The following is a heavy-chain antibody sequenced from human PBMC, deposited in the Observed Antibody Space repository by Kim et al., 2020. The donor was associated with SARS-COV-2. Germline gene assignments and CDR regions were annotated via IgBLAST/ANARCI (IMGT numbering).Heavy chain of an antibody. J-gene: IGHJ4*02. Sequence: TSTSPPPKSRVTLSKDTSKSQFFLKLSSVTAADTAVYYCARYDPLDYWGQGTLVTVSS. D-gene: IGHD3-16*01. CDR3: ARYDPLDY. CDR2: T. V-gene: IGHV4-59*01.